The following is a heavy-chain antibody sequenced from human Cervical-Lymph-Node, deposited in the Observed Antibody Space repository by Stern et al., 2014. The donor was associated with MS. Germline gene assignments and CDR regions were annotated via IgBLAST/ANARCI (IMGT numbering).Heavy chain of an antibody. Sequence: EAQLVQSGAEVKKPGESLKISCKGSGYSFTSYWIGWVRQMPGKSLEWMGLIYPGDSDTRYSPPFQGPVTLSTDKSITPPHPPWCSLKASDTAMYYCARLLYDSSGYYPSRFDYWGQGTLVTVSS. CDR2: IYPGDSDT. CDR3: ARLLYDSSGYYPSRFDY. D-gene: IGHD3-22*01. J-gene: IGHJ4*02. V-gene: IGHV5-51*01. CDR1: GYSFTSYW.